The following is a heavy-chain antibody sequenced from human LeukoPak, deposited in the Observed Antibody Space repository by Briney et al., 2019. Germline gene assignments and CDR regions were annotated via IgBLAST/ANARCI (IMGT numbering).Heavy chain of an antibody. CDR3: ARDRSIGITTADRSFEY. J-gene: IGHJ4*02. D-gene: IGHD3-10*01. CDR2: ISYDGSYK. Sequence: GRSLRLSCAASGFTFSSYAMHWVRQAPGKGLEWVAVISYDGSYKYYADSVRGRFSISRDNSKNTLYLQMDSLGAEDTAAYYCARDRSIGITTADRSFEYWGQGILVSVSS. CDR1: GFTFSSYA. V-gene: IGHV3-30-3*01.